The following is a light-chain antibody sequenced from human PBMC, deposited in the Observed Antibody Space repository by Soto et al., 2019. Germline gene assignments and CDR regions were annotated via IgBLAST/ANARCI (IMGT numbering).Light chain of an antibody. CDR3: QQYNSYLLT. J-gene: IGKJ4*01. CDR2: DAS. V-gene: IGKV1-5*01. CDR1: QSISSW. Sequence: DIQMTQSPSTLSASVGDRVTITCRASQSISSWLAWYQQKPGKAPKLLIYDASSLESGVPSRFSGSGAGTEFTLTISSLQPDDFATYYCQQYNSYLLTFGGGTKVEIK.